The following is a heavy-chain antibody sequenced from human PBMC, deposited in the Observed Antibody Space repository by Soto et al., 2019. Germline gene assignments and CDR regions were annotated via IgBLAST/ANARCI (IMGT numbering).Heavy chain of an antibody. CDR2: INAGNGNT. CDR3: ARARITIFRVVITEYFQH. D-gene: IGHD3-3*01. Sequence: VSCKASGYTFTSYAMHWVRQAPGQRLEWMGWINAGNGNTKYSQKFQGRVTITRDTSASTAYMELSSLRSEDTAVYYCARARITIFRVVITEYFQHWGQGTLVTVSS. V-gene: IGHV1-3*01. J-gene: IGHJ1*01. CDR1: GYTFTSYA.